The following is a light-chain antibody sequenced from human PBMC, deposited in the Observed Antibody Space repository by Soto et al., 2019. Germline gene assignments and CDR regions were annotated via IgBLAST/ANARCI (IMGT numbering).Light chain of an antibody. CDR3: QQTYSTPGT. CDR2: AAS. CDR1: RTIAGY. V-gene: IGKV1-39*01. Sequence: DIQMTQSPSSLSASVGDRVTITCRASRTIAGYVNWYQQRPGEAPNLLIYAASSLQSGVPSRFRGSGSGTDFTLTINSLQPEDFATFYCQQTYSTPGTFGQGTRWISN. J-gene: IGKJ1*01.